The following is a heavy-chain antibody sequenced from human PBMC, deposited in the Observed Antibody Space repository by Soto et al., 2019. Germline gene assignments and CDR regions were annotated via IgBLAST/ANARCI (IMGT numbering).Heavy chain of an antibody. J-gene: IGHJ3*01. D-gene: IGHD1-26*01. CDR2: IYPCDSNT. V-gene: IGHV5-51*01. CDR3: ARQSTSSMANMGV. CDR1: GYNFTTYW. Sequence: ESLKISCKGSGYNFTTYWIGWVRQMPGKGLEWMGIIYPCDSNTRYSPSFQGQVTIAADKSINIAYLQWNSMKDSDNAMYYCARQSTSSMANMGVWGHGTTVTVS.